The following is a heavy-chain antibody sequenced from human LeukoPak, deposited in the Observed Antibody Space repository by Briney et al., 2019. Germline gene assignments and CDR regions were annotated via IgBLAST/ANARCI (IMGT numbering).Heavy chain of an antibody. J-gene: IGHJ4*02. CDR3: ARDEEGYCGSGTSIDY. V-gene: IGHV1-18*04. Sequence: ASVKVSCKASGYTFTGYYMHWVRQAPGQGLEWMGWISAYNGNTNYAQKLQGRVTMTTDTSTSTAYMELRSLRSDDTAVYYCARDEEGYCGSGTSIDYWGQGTLVTVSS. CDR1: GYTFTGYY. CDR2: ISAYNGNT. D-gene: IGHD3-10*01.